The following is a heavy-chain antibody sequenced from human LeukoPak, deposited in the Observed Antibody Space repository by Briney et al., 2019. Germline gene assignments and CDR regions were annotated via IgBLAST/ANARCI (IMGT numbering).Heavy chain of an antibody. Sequence: GGSLRLSCAASGFTFDDYAMHWVRHAPGKGLEWVSGISWNSGSIGYADSVKGRFTISRDNAKNSLYLQMNSLRAEDTALYYCAKGTSQAVAGTVMDVWGQGTTVTVSS. CDR1: GFTFDDYA. CDR3: AKGTSQAVAGTVMDV. D-gene: IGHD6-19*01. CDR2: ISWNSGSI. J-gene: IGHJ6*02. V-gene: IGHV3-9*01.